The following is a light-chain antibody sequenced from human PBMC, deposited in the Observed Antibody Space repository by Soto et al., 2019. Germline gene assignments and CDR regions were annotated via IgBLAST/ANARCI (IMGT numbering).Light chain of an antibody. Sequence: QSALTQPASVSGSPGQSITISCTGASSDVGGYNYVSWYQQHPGKAPKLMIYEVSNRPSGVSNRLSGSKSGNTASLTISGLQAEDEADYYCSSYTSSSTPHDYVFGTGTKATVL. CDR3: SSYTSSSTPHDYV. CDR2: EVS. J-gene: IGLJ1*01. V-gene: IGLV2-14*01. CDR1: SSDVGGYNY.